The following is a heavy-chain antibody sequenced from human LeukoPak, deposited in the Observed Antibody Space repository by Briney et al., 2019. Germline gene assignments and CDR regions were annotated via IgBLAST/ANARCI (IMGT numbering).Heavy chain of an antibody. CDR2: IYYSGST. Sequence: SETLSLTCTVSGGSISSYYWSWIRQPPGKGLEWIGYIYYSGSTNYNPSLKSRVTTSVDTSKDQFSLKPSSVTAADTALYYCARAGYDVLTGYCGAFDIWGQGTMVIVSS. CDR1: GGSISSYY. J-gene: IGHJ3*02. CDR3: ARAGYDVLTGYCGAFDI. V-gene: IGHV4-59*12. D-gene: IGHD3-9*01.